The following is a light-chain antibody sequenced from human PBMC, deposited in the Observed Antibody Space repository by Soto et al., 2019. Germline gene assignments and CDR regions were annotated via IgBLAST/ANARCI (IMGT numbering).Light chain of an antibody. V-gene: IGLV2-23*01. CDR2: EGS. CDR3: CSYAGSSTLV. CDR1: SSDVGSYNL. J-gene: IGLJ2*01. Sequence: QSALTQPASVSGSPGQSITISCTGTSSDVGSYNLVSWYQQHPGKAPKLMIYEGSKRPSGVSNRCSGSKSGNTASLTISGLQAEDEADYYCCSYAGSSTLVVGGGTKLTVL.